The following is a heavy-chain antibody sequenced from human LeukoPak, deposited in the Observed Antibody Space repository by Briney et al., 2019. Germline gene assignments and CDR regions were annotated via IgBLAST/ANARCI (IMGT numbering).Heavy chain of an antibody. D-gene: IGHD5-12*01. CDR3: VRIPLGYSGDYYFDY. Sequence: SETLSLTCTVSRGSISGSIRSYYWSWLRQPPGKGLEWIGYISSSGSVNDNPYLRSRVTISVDTSKNQFFLNLSSVSAADTAVYYCVRIPLGYSGDYYFDYWGQGTLVTVSP. J-gene: IGHJ4*02. CDR2: ISSSGSV. V-gene: IGHV4-4*09. CDR1: RGSISGSIRSYY.